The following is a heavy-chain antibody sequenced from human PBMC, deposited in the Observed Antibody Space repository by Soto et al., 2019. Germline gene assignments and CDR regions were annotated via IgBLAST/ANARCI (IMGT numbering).Heavy chain of an antibody. V-gene: IGHV3-66*04. J-gene: IGHJ4*02. D-gene: IGHD2-8*02. Sequence: EVQLVESGGGLVQPGGSLRLSCAASGFTVSSNYMSWVRQAPGKGLEWVSVISSGGSAYYADSVKGRFTISRDNSKNTLYLQMTNLSAKDTAVYYCARHVYSSGGGYFDYWCQGTLVTVSS. CDR1: GFTVSSNY. CDR3: ARHVYSSGGGYFDY. CDR2: ISSGGSA.